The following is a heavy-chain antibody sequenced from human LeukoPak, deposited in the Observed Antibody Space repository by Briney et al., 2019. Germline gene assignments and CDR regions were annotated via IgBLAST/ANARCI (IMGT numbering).Heavy chain of an antibody. Sequence: GASMKVSCKASGGTFSSYAISWVRQAPGQGLEWMGGIIPIFGTANYAQKFQGRVTITADESTSTAYMELSSLRSEDTAVYYCARGAYYDSNGYLEYFQHWGQGTLVTVSS. CDR3: ARGAYYDSNGYLEYFQH. V-gene: IGHV1-69*13. D-gene: IGHD3-22*01. J-gene: IGHJ1*01. CDR1: GGTFSSYA. CDR2: IIPIFGTA.